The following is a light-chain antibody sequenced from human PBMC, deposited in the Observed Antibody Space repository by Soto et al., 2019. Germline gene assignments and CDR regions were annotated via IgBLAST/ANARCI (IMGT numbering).Light chain of an antibody. V-gene: IGKV3-20*01. Sequence: EVVLTQSPGTLSLSPGERATLSCRASQSVTSTYLAWYQQKPGQAPRLLIYGASTRATGIPDRFSASGSGTDFPLTISRLEPADFAVYYCQQHGSSPFTFGPGTKVDIK. J-gene: IGKJ3*01. CDR2: GAS. CDR1: QSVTSTY. CDR3: QQHGSSPFT.